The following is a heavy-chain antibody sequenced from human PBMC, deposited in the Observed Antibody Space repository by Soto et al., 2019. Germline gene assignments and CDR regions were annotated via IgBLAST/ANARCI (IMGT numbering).Heavy chain of an antibody. D-gene: IGHD3-22*01. CDR1: GGSISSTDYF. Sequence: QLQLQESGPRLVKPSETLSLTCTVSGGSISSTDYFWGWIRQPPGKGLEWIGSIHHTGSTYYNPSLKSRVTVSVDTSKNQSSLKLTSVTAADTAVYYCARQRDYYDTSGDSYFDYWGQGTLVTVSS. J-gene: IGHJ4*02. V-gene: IGHV4-39*01. CDR3: ARQRDYYDTSGDSYFDY. CDR2: IHHTGST.